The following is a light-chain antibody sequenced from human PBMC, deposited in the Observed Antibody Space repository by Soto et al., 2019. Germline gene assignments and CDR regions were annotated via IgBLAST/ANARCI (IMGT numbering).Light chain of an antibody. Sequence: EIVLTQSPGTLYLSPGEKATLSCRASQSVSSSYLAWYQQKPGQAPRLLIYGASSRATGIPDRFSGSGSGTDFTLTISILEPEDFAEYYCQQYGSSRTFGQGTKVDIK. V-gene: IGKV3-20*01. CDR1: QSVSSSY. J-gene: IGKJ1*01. CDR3: QQYGSSRT. CDR2: GAS.